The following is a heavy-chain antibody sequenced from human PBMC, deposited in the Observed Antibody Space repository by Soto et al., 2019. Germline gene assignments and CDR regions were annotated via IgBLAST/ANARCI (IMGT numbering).Heavy chain of an antibody. Sequence: QVQLVQSGAEVKKPGASVKVACKASGYTFTSYGISWVRQAPGQGLEWMGWISAYNGNTNYAQKLQGRVTMTTETSTSTAYRELRRLRSDDKAVYYWARETVAGTTGFDYWGQGTLVTVSS. CDR3: ARETVAGTTGFDY. D-gene: IGHD6-19*01. CDR2: ISAYNGNT. V-gene: IGHV1-18*01. CDR1: GYTFTSYG. J-gene: IGHJ4*02.